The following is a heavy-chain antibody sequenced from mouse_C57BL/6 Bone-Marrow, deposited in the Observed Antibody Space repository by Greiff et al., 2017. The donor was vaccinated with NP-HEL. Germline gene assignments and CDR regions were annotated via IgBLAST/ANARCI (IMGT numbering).Heavy chain of an antibody. CDR1: GYSITSGYY. CDR2: ISYDGSN. V-gene: IGHV3-6*01. J-gene: IGHJ1*03. Sequence: EVKLQESGPGLVKPSQSLSLTCSVTGYSITSGYYWNWIRQFPGNKLEWMGYISYDGSNNYNPSLKNRISITRDTSKNQFFLKLNSVTTEDTATYYCAREGVAHWYFDVWGTGTTVTVSS. D-gene: IGHD1-1*01. CDR3: AREGVAHWYFDV.